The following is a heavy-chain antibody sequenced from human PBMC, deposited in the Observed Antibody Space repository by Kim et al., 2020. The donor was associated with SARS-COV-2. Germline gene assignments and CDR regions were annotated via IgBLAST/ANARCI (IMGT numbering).Heavy chain of an antibody. CDR3: ARKYDISGYYSTYNYFDY. CDR1: GFTFSSYS. J-gene: IGHJ4*02. Sequence: GGSLRLSCVASGFTFSSYSMNWVRQAPGKGLEWISYISSSGSTIYYADSVKGRFIISRDNAKNSLYLQVNNPTDEDTAVYYCARKYDISGYYSTYNYFDYWGQGTLVSVSS. CDR2: ISSSGSTI. V-gene: IGHV3-48*02. D-gene: IGHD3-22*01.